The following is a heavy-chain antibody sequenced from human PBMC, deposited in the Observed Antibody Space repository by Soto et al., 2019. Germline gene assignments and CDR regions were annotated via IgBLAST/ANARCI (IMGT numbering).Heavy chain of an antibody. J-gene: IGHJ4*02. V-gene: IGHV3-48*04. CDR1: GFTFSTYS. Sequence: GGSLRLSCAASGFTFSTYSMNWVRQAPGKGLEWVSYISSGSSTIYYADSVKGRFTISRDNAKNTLYLQINSLGAEDTAVYYCARLKIATVDYWGQGTLVTVSS. CDR3: ARLKIATVDY. CDR2: ISSGSSTI. D-gene: IGHD1-26*01.